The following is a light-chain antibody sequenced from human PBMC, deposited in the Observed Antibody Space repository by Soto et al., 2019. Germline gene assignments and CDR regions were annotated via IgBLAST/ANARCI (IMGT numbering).Light chain of an antibody. Sequence: AIPLTQSPSSLSASVGDRVTITCRASQAIGRDLTWCQQMPGKAPKLLIYAASTLQSGVPSRFSGSGSGTDFTLTINGLQPEDFATYFCHQINSYPLTFGGGTKVELK. CDR3: HQINSYPLT. CDR1: QAIGRD. J-gene: IGKJ4*01. CDR2: AAS. V-gene: IGKV1-13*02.